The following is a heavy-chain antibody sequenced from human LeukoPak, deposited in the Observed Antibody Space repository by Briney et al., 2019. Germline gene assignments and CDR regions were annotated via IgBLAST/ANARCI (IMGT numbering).Heavy chain of an antibody. CDR3: ARLSSTIYNFDY. Sequence: SQTLSLTCAITGDSVSSNSAAWSWTRQSPSRGLEWLGRTYYRSKWYNDYAESVKSRVIINADTSKNQFSLELNSVTPEDTAVYYCARLSSTIYNFDYWGQGTLVTVSS. J-gene: IGHJ4*02. CDR1: GDSVSSNSAA. CDR2: TYYRSKWYN. D-gene: IGHD5-24*01. V-gene: IGHV6-1*01.